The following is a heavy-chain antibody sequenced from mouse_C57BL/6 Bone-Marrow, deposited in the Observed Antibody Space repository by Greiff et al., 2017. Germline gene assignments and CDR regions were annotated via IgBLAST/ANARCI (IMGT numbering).Heavy chain of an antibody. CDR1: GFSFNTYA. CDR3: VRPLITTVVGYAMDY. D-gene: IGHD1-1*01. Sequence: EVHLVESGGGLVQPKGSLKLSCAASGFSFNTYAMNWVRQAPGKGLEWVARIRSKSNNYATYYADSVKDRFTISRDDSESMLYLQMNNLKTEDTAMYYCVRPLITTVVGYAMDYWGQGTSVTVSS. CDR2: IRSKSNNYAT. V-gene: IGHV10-1*01. J-gene: IGHJ4*01.